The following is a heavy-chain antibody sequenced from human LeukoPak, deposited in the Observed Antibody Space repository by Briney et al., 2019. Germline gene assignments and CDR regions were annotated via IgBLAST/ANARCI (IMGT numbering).Heavy chain of an antibody. CDR3: AREGGTGAFDI. CDR2: IYDSGST. J-gene: IGHJ3*02. CDR1: GGSIRSYH. D-gene: IGHD1-14*01. Sequence: SETLSLTCTVSGGSIRSYHWSWIRQPPGKRLEWIGYIYDSGSTNYNPALKSRVTISVDTSKNQFSLKLSSVTAADTAVYYCAREGGTGAFDIWGQGTMVTVSP. V-gene: IGHV4-59*01.